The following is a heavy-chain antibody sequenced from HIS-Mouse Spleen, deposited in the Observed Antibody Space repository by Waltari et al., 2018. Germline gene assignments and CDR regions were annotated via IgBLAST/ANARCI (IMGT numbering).Heavy chain of an antibody. CDR3: AKASSGWLDY. J-gene: IGHJ4*02. Sequence: QVQLVESGGGVVQPGRSLRLACGASGFPFSSYGMPWVRQAAGKGLEWVAVISYDGSNKYYADSVKGRFTISRDNSKNTLYLQMNSLRAEDTAVYYCAKASSGWLDYWGQGTLVTVSS. CDR1: GFPFSSYG. D-gene: IGHD6-19*01. CDR2: ISYDGSNK. V-gene: IGHV3-30*18.